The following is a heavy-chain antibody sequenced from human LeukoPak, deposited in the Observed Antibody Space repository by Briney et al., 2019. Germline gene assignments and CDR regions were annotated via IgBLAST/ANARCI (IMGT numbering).Heavy chain of an antibody. CDR1: GFTFSSYS. V-gene: IGHV3-21*01. J-gene: IGHJ4*02. CDR2: ISSSSSYK. D-gene: IGHD1-26*01. CDR3: ARDRIVGATHLDY. Sequence: GGSLRLSCAASGFTFSSYSMNWVRQAPGKGLEWVSLISSSSSYKYHADSVKGRFTISRDNAKNSLYLQMNSLRAEDTAVYYCARDRIVGATHLDYWGQGTLVTVSS.